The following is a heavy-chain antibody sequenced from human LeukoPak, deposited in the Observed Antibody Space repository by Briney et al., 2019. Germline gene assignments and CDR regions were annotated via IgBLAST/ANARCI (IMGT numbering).Heavy chain of an antibody. J-gene: IGHJ5*02. D-gene: IGHD2-2*01. CDR3: AKGRLWIVGEYQLLT. CDR2: IYSGGST. CDR1: GFTVSSNY. V-gene: IGHV3-53*01. Sequence: GGSLRLSCAASGFTVSSNYMSWVRQAPGKGLEWVSVIYSGGSTYYADSVKGRFTISRDNSKNTLYLQMNSLRAEDTAVYYCAKGRLWIVGEYQLLTWGQGTLVTVSS.